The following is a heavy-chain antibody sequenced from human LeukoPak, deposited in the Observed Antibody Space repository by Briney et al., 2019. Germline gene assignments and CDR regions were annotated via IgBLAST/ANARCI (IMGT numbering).Heavy chain of an antibody. CDR1: GFTFSSYA. V-gene: IGHV3-23*01. Sequence: GGSLRLSCVASGFTFSSYAMSWVRQAPEKGLEWVSVISGSGGTTHDADSVKGRFTISRDNSKNTLYLQMNSLRAEDTAVYYCAKDRYVSGTCYISVWGQGTLVTVSS. CDR2: ISGSGGTT. J-gene: IGHJ4*02. D-gene: IGHD3-10*01. CDR3: AKDRYVSGTCYISV.